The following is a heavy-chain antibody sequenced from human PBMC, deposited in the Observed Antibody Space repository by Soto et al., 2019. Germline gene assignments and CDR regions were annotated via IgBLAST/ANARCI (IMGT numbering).Heavy chain of an antibody. CDR2: ISASNGNT. V-gene: IGHV1-18*01. D-gene: IGHD4-17*01. Sequence: QVQLVQSGAEVKKPGSSVKVSCKASGYTFTNYGINWVRQAPGQGLEWMGWISASNGNTNYAQRVQGRVTMTTDTSTSTAYMELRSLRSDDTAVYYCARSQSGDYEGCGYWGQGTLVTVSS. CDR1: GYTFTNYG. CDR3: ARSQSGDYEGCGY. J-gene: IGHJ4*02.